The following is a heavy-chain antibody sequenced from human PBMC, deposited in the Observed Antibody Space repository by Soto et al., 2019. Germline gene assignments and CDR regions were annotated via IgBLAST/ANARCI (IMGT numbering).Heavy chain of an antibody. J-gene: IGHJ6*02. CDR2: IYYSGST. D-gene: IGHD5-18*01. CDR3: ARAPPVVTDV. CDR1: GGSISSGDYY. V-gene: IGHV4-30-4*01. Sequence: QVQLQESGPGLVKPSQTLSLTCTVSGGSISSGDYYWSRIRQPPGKGLEWIGYIYYSGSTYYNPSLKGRVTISVDTSKNHFSLKLSSVTAAETGVYYCARAPPVVTDVWGQGTTVTVTS.